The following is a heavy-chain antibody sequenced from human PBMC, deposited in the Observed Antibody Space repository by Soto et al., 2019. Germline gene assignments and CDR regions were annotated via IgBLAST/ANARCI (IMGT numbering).Heavy chain of an antibody. CDR1: GGSISSSSYY. CDR2: IYYSGST. V-gene: IGHV4-39*07. D-gene: IGHD2-2*01. Sequence: PSETLSLTCSVSGGSISSSSYYWGWIRQPPGKGLEWIGSIYYSGSTYYNPSLKSRVTISVDTSKNQFSLKLSSVTAADTAVYYCARVEVVPAAMGLYYYYMDVWGKGTTVTVSS. J-gene: IGHJ6*03. CDR3: ARVEVVPAAMGLYYYYMDV.